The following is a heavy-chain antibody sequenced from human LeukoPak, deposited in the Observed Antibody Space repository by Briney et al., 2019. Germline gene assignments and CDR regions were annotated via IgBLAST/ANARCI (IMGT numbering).Heavy chain of an antibody. V-gene: IGHV3-53*01. CDR1: GFTVSSNY. Sequence: PGGSLRLSCAASGFTVSSNYMSWVRQAPGKGLEWVSVIYSGGSTYYADSVKGRFTISRDNSKNTLYLQLNSLRAEDTAVYYCAKLDYPNYFDYWGQGTLVTVSS. J-gene: IGHJ4*02. D-gene: IGHD4-17*01. CDR2: IYSGGST. CDR3: AKLDYPNYFDY.